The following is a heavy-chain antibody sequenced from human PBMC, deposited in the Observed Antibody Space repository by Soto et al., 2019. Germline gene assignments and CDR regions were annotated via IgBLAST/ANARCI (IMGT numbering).Heavy chain of an antibody. CDR2: ISGGGGTA. CDR3: AKLDCICTSCYTGGSWFYP. D-gene: IGHD2-2*02. Sequence: GGSLRLSCVASGFTFSSYAMSWVRQAPGKGLEWVSAISGGGGTAYYADSVKGRFTISRDNSKNTLYLQMTSLRAEDTAVYYCAKLDCICTSCYTGGSWFYPWGQGTLVTVSS. J-gene: IGHJ5*02. V-gene: IGHV3-23*01. CDR1: GFTFSSYA.